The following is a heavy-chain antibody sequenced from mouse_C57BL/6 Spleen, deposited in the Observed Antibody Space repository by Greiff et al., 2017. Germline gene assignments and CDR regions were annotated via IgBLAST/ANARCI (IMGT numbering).Heavy chain of an antibody. CDR3: ARGGTGNCAMDY. V-gene: IGHV1-82*01. D-gene: IGHD3-3*01. J-gene: IGHJ4*01. CDR1: GYAFSSSW. Sequence: QVQLQQSGPELGKPGASVKISCKASGYAFSSSWLNWVKQRPGKGLEWIGRIYPGDGDTNYNGKFKGKATLTADKSSSTSTMQLSSLTSEDAAVYFCARGGTGNCAMDYWGKGTSVTVSA. CDR2: IYPGDGDT.